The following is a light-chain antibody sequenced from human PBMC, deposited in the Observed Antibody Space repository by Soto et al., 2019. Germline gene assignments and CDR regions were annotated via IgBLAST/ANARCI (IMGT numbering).Light chain of an antibody. V-gene: IGKV3-11*01. Sequence: EIVLTQSPATLSLSPGERATLSCRASQSISSYLAWYQQKPGQAPRLLSYDASIRATGIPARFSGSGSGTDCTLTISSLGPEDFAVYYCQQRSNWPPQFTFGPGTKVDI. CDR1: QSISSY. CDR2: DAS. CDR3: QQRSNWPPQFT. J-gene: IGKJ3*01.